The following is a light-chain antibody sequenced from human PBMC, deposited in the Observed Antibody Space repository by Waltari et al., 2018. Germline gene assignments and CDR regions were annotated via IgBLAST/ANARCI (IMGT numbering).Light chain of an antibody. CDR2: GAS. CDR1: ESVGRN. V-gene: IGKV3-15*01. J-gene: IGKJ2*01. Sequence: EIVITPSPATLSVSLGDRATLPCRASESVGRNLAWYRQKPGQAPRLLIFGASGRAAGIPARFSGSGSGTEFTLSISGLQSEDFGIYYCQQYNNWPYTFGLGTKLEIK. CDR3: QQYNNWPYT.